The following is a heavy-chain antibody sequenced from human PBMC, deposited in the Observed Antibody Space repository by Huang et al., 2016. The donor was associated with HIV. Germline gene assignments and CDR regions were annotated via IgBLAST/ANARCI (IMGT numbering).Heavy chain of an antibody. CDR1: GFSLTSSGVA. J-gene: IGHJ4*02. Sequence: QITLKESGPTLVKPTQTLTLTCTFSGFSLTSSGVAVGWIRQPPGKALEWLALIYWDNEERFSPSLKTRLTSTKYTPKNEGVLTMTNMDPVDTATYYCVHRLRYGKWYVDYWGQGVLVTVSS. V-gene: IGHV2-5*02. D-gene: IGHD6-13*01. CDR2: IYWDNEE. CDR3: VHRLRYGKWYVDY.